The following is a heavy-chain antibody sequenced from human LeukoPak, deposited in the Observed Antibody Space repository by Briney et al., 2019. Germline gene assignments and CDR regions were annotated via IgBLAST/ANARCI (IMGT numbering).Heavy chain of an antibody. CDR1: GGSISSYY. D-gene: IGHD2-21*02. V-gene: IGHV4-59*08. Sequence: SGTLSLTCTVSGGSISSYYWSWIRQPPGKGLEWIGYIYYSGSTNYNPSLKSRVTISVDTSKNQFSLKLSSVTAADTAVYYCARQTVTARSMYFDYWGQGTLVTVSS. CDR3: ARQTVTARSMYFDY. J-gene: IGHJ4*02. CDR2: IYYSGST.